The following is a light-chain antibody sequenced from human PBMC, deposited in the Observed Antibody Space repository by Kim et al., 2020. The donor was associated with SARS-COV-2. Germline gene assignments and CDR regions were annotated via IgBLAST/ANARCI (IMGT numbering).Light chain of an antibody. V-gene: IGLV3-27*01. Sequence: SYELTQPSSVSVSPGQTARITCSGDVLAKKYARWFQQKPGQAPVLVIYKDSERPSGIPERFSGSSSGTTVTLTISGAQVEDEADYYCYSAADNTRVFGGGAKLAV. CDR2: KDS. CDR3: YSAADNTRV. J-gene: IGLJ2*01. CDR1: VLAKKY.